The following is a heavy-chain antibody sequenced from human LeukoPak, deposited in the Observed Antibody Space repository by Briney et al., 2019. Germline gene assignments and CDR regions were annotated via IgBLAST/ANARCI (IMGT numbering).Heavy chain of an antibody. CDR3: AREGGSYKHFDY. D-gene: IGHD3-10*01. CDR1: ENTFTRHY. CDR2: INPNDNSI. J-gene: IGHJ4*02. Sequence: GASVKVSCKASENTFTRHYMHWVRQAPGQGLEWIGLINPNDNSIDYTQKLQGRVTVTRDTSTSTVYMELNSLRSEDTAVHYCAREGGSYKHFDYWGQETLVTVSS. V-gene: IGHV1-46*04.